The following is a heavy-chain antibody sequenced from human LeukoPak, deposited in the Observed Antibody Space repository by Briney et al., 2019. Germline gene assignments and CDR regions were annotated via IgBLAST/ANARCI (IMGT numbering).Heavy chain of an antibody. CDR2: ISGSGGST. D-gene: IGHD4-11*01. J-gene: IGHJ4*02. CDR1: GFTFSSYA. CDR3: AKAISKAVTGPPTRVFDY. Sequence: PGGSLRLSCAASGFTFSSYAMSWVRQAPGKGLEWVSAISGSGGSTYYADSVKGRFTISRDNSRNTLFLQMNSLRAEDTAVYSCAKAISKAVTGPPTRVFDYWGQGTLVTVSS. V-gene: IGHV3-23*01.